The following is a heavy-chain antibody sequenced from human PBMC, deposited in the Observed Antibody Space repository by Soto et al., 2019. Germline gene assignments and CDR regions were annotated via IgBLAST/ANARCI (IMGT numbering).Heavy chain of an antibody. CDR3: ARGRLRPAYYYYYYGMDV. Sequence: SETLSLTCTVSGGSISSGDYYWSWIRQPPGKGLEWIGYIYYSGSTYYNPSLKSRVTISVDTSKNQFSLKLSSVTAADTAVYYCARGRLRPAYYYYYYGMDVWGQGTTVTVSS. CDR2: IYYSGST. D-gene: IGHD6-25*01. CDR1: GGSISSGDYY. V-gene: IGHV4-30-4*01. J-gene: IGHJ6*02.